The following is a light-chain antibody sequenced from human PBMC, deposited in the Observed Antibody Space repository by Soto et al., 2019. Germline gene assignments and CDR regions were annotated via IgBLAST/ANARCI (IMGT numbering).Light chain of an antibody. J-gene: IGKJ5*01. CDR1: QNVHYY. V-gene: IGKV3-11*01. CDR3: QQRSDWPIT. CDR2: DAS. Sequence: EIVLTQSPATLSLSPGETATVSCRANQNVHYYLLWHQQKPGQAPRVVIYDASKRATGIPARFSGSGSGTDFTLTITSLEPEDFAVYYCQQRSDWPITFGQGTRLEIK.